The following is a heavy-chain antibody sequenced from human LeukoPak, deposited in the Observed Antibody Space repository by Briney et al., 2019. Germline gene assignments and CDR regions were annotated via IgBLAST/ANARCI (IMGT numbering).Heavy chain of an antibody. Sequence: PSETLSLTCAVYGGSFSGYYWSWIRQPPGKGLEWIGEINHSGSTNYNPSLKSRVTISVDTSKNQFSLKLSSVTAADTAVYYCARQNYDILTGGAFDIWGQGTMVTVSS. J-gene: IGHJ3*02. CDR2: INHSGST. CDR3: ARQNYDILTGGAFDI. D-gene: IGHD3-9*01. CDR1: GGSFSGYY. V-gene: IGHV4-34*01.